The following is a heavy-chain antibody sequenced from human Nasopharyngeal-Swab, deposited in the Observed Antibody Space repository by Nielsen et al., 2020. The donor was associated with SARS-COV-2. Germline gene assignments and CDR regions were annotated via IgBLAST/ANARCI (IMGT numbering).Heavy chain of an antibody. CDR3: ASADIVVVPAASSRHYYYYGMDV. CDR1: GYTFTSYG. V-gene: IGHV1-18*01. CDR2: ISAYNGNT. D-gene: IGHD2-2*01. Sequence: ASVNVSCKASGYTFTSYGISWVRQAPGQGLEWMGWISAYNGNTNYAQKLQGRVTMTTDTSTSTAYMELRSLRSDDTAVYYCASADIVVVPAASSRHYYYYGMDVWGQGTTVNVSS. J-gene: IGHJ6*02.